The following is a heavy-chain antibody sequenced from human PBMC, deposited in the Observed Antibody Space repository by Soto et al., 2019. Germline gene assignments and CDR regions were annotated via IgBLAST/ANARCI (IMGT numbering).Heavy chain of an antibody. J-gene: IGHJ6*01. V-gene: IGHV1-69*12. CDR3: VSGDATKRDVTSNYGMDG. CDR1: GGSLSNYG. CDR2: IIPVFGTP. D-gene: IGHD4-17*01. Sequence: QVQLVQSGAEVKKPGSSVKVSCKASGGSLSNYGISWVRQAPGQGLEWMGAIIPVFGTPNYAQKFQDRVTITADESTTADNMEVRSLKSEDTDVYSWVSGDATKRDVTSNYGMDGW.